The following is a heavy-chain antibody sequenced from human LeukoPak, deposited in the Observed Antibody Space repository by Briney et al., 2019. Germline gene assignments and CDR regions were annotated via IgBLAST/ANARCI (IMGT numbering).Heavy chain of an antibody. CDR3: AKCSGSYYNLLNWFDP. Sequence: GGSLRLSCAASGFTFSSYAMSWVRQAPGRGLEWLSAISGSGGSTYYADSVKGRFTISRDNSKNTLYLKMNSLRAEDTAVYYCAKCSGSYYNLLNWFDPWGQGTLVTVSS. D-gene: IGHD3-10*02. CDR2: ISGSGGST. J-gene: IGHJ5*02. CDR1: GFTFSSYA. V-gene: IGHV3-23*01.